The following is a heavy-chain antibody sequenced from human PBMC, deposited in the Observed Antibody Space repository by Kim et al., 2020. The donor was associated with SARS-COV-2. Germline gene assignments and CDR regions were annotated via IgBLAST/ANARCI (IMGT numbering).Heavy chain of an antibody. J-gene: IGHJ4*02. CDR1: GGSISSSSYY. V-gene: IGHV4-39*01. CDR3: ARPRYSGYDSSFDY. Sequence: SETLSLTCTVSGGSISSSSYYWGWIRQPPGKGLEWIGSIYYSGSTYYNPSLKSRVTISVDTSKNQFSLKLSSVTAADTAVYYCARPRYSGYDSSFDYWGQGTLVTVSS. D-gene: IGHD5-12*01. CDR2: IYYSGST.